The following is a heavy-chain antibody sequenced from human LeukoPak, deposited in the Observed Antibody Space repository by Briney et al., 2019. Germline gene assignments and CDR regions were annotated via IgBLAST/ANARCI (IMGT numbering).Heavy chain of an antibody. CDR1: GGSISSGSYY. V-gene: IGHV4-61*02. CDR3: AREDSSSWYDPYFDY. Sequence: SETLSLTCTVSGGSISSGSYYWSWIRQPAGKGLEWIGRIYTSGSTNYNPSLKSRVTISVDTSKNQFSLKLSSVTAADTAVYYCAREDSSSWYDPYFDYWGQGTLVTVSS. CDR2: IYTSGST. D-gene: IGHD6-13*01. J-gene: IGHJ4*02.